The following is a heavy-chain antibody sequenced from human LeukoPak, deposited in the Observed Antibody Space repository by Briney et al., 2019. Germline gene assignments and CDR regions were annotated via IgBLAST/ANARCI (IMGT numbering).Heavy chain of an antibody. V-gene: IGHV4-59*02. CDR3: VIGVGWQPDY. Sequence: PSETLSLTCTVFGDSVTGYYLNWVRQPPGKGLEWIGHIYKIGTTNYNPFLKSRLTISADTSKNQFSLKLRSVTAADTAVYYCVIGVGWQPDYWGQGALVTVSS. CDR1: GDSVTGYY. J-gene: IGHJ4*02. CDR2: IYKIGTT. D-gene: IGHD2-15*01.